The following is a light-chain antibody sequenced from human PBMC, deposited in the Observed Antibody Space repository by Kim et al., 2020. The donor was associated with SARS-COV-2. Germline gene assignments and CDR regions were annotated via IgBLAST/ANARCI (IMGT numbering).Light chain of an antibody. V-gene: IGLV3-1*01. CDR2: QDS. Sequence: VSPGQTASITCSGDKLGDKYACWYQQKPGQSPVLVIYQDSKRPSGIPERFSGSNSGNTATLTISGTQAMDEADYYCQAWDSSFWVFGGGTQLTVL. J-gene: IGLJ3*02. CDR1: KLGDKY. CDR3: QAWDSSFWV.